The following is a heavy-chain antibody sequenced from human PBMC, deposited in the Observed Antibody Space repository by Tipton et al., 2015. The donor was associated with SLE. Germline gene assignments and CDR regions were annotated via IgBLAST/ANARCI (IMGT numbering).Heavy chain of an antibody. Sequence: LRLSCTVSGGSISTTSYYWDWIRQPPGKGLEWVGSIYYSGGTYYSPSLKSRVNISIDTSKNQFSLKLSSVTAADTALYYCATTPAWGSGAFHIWGQGTMVIVSS. V-gene: IGHV4-39*01. D-gene: IGHD7-27*01. CDR3: ATTPAWGSGAFHI. CDR2: IYYSGGT. CDR1: GGSISTTSYY. J-gene: IGHJ3*02.